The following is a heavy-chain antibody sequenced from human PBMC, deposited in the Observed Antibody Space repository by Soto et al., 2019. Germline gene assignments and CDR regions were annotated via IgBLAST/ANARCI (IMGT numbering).Heavy chain of an antibody. Sequence: GGSLRLSCAASGFTFSSYAMSWVRQAPGKGLEWVSAISGSGGSTYYADSVKGRFTISRDNSKNTLYLQMNSLRAEDTAVYYCAKDRTDCSSTSCYAFDIWGQGTMVTVSS. J-gene: IGHJ3*02. V-gene: IGHV3-23*01. CDR1: GFTFSSYA. CDR2: ISGSGGST. CDR3: AKDRTDCSSTSCYAFDI. D-gene: IGHD2-2*01.